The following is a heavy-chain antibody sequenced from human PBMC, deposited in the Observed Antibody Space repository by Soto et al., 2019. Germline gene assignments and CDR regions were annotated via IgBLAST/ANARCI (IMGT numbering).Heavy chain of an antibody. CDR1: GYTFTSYG. J-gene: IGHJ5*02. V-gene: IGHV1-18*04. CDR2: ISPYNGNT. CDR3: ATAEAAQGPFTMFSP. Sequence: ASVKVSCKASGYTFTSYGISWVRQAPGQGLEWMGWISPYNGNTNYAQKLQGRVTMTRDTSISTAYMELSRLRSDDTAVYYCATAEAAQGPFTMFSPLRQGTPVTVSS. D-gene: IGHD3-10*02.